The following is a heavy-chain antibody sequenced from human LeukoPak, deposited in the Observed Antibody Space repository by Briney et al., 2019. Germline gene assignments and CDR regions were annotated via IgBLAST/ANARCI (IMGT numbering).Heavy chain of an antibody. Sequence: PSETLSLTCAVSGGSISSGGYSWSWIRQPPGKGLEWIGYIYYSGSTYYNPSLKSRVTISVDTSKNQFSLKLSSVTAADTAVYYCATADPAAGTSGPFDYWGQGTLVTVSS. CDR3: ATADPAAGTSGPFDY. CDR1: GGSISSGGYS. D-gene: IGHD6-13*01. J-gene: IGHJ4*02. V-gene: IGHV4-30-4*07. CDR2: IYYSGST.